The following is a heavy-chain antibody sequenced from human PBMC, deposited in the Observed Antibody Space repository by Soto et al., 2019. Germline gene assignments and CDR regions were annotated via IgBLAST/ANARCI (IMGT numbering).Heavy chain of an antibody. CDR2: FYSGGST. J-gene: IGHJ6*02. V-gene: IGHV3-66*01. CDR3: ARDRDPLYGMDV. D-gene: IGHD3-10*01. Sequence: EVQLVESGGGLVQPGGSLRLSCTASGFTVSIKYMSWVRQAPGKGLEWVSVFYSGGSTYYADSVKGRFTTSRDNSKNTLYLQMNILRAEDTAVYYCARDRDPLYGMDVWGQGTTVTVAS. CDR1: GFTVSIKY.